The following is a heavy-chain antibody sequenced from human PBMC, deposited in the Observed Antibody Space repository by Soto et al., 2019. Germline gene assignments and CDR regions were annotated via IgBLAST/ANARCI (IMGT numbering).Heavy chain of an antibody. CDR2: ITSASDYI. V-gene: IGHV3-21*01. J-gene: IGHJ3*02. D-gene: IGHD3-9*01. Sequence: LRLSCVASGFMFTRSTINWVRQAPGKGLEWVSSITSASDYIFYADSVKGRFTISRDNAKNSLYLQMNSLRAEDTAVYYCARVGTGSSTPLDIWGQGTMVTVS. CDR1: GFMFTRST. CDR3: ARVGTGSSTPLDI.